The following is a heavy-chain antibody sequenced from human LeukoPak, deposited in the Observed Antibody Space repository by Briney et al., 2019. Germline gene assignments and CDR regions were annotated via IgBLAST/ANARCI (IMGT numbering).Heavy chain of an antibody. CDR2: INRDSSVK. Sequence: PGGSLRLSCAASGFNFTAFWMSWVRQTPEKEVEFVANINRDSSVKNYVDSVKGRFTISRDNAKKSLFLELNSLRADDTAVFYCARDPGSSAFDLWGQGSLVTVST. V-gene: IGHV3-7*01. J-gene: IGHJ4*02. CDR3: ARDPGSSAFDL. CDR1: GFNFTAFW. D-gene: IGHD1-14*01.